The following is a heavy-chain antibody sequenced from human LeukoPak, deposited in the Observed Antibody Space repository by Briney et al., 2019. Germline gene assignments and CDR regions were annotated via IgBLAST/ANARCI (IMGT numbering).Heavy chain of an antibody. J-gene: IGHJ4*02. V-gene: IGHV4-34*01. CDR1: GGSFSGYY. CDR3: ARGQTGGGFDY. Sequence: SETLSLTCAVYGGSFSGYYWSWLRQPPGKGLEWIGEIKHSGSTNYNPSLKSRVTISVDTSKNQFSLKLSSVTAADTAVYYCARGQTGGGFDYWGQGTLVTVS. D-gene: IGHD3-16*01. CDR2: IKHSGST.